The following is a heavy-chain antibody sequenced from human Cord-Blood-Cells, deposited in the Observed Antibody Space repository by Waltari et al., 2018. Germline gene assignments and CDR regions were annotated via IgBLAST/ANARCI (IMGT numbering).Heavy chain of an antibody. CDR3: ARVDGGGSGSWNY. D-gene: IGHD3-10*01. J-gene: IGHJ4*02. CDR2: ISSRSSTI. Sequence: EVQLVESGGGLVQPGGSLRLSCAASGFTFSSYSMNWVRQAPGKRLEWVSDISSRSSTIYYADSVKGRFTISRDNAKNSVYLQMNSLRDEDTAVYYCARVDGGGSGSWNYWGQGTLVTVSS. V-gene: IGHV3-48*02. CDR1: GFTFSSYS.